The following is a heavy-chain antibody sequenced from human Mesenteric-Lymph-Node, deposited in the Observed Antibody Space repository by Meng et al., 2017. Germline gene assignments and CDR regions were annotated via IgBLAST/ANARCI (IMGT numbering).Heavy chain of an antibody. J-gene: IGHJ4*02. Sequence: GESLKISCAASGFTVSSNYMSWVRQAPGKGLEWVSVIYSGGSTYYADSVKGRFTVSRDNAKNSLYLEMNDLRVEDTGIYYCAGWGSRNYWGQGTLVTVS. CDR1: GFTVSSNY. CDR2: IYSGGST. V-gene: IGHV3-53*01. D-gene: IGHD7-27*01. CDR3: AGWGSRNY.